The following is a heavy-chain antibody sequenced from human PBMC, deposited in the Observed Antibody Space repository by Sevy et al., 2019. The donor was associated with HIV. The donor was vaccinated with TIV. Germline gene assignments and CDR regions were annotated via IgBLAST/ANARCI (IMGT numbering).Heavy chain of an antibody. V-gene: IGHV3-9*01. CDR3: AKDIGATGIGVVAN. J-gene: IGHJ4*02. D-gene: IGHD3-3*01. CDR1: GFTFDDFA. Sequence: GGSLRLSCAASGFTFDDFAMHWVRQVPGKGLEWVSGLNWDSGSVAYADSVKGRFTISRDNAKNALFLQMNSLLAEDTALYYCAKDIGATGIGVVANWGQGIQVTVSS. CDR2: LNWDSGSV.